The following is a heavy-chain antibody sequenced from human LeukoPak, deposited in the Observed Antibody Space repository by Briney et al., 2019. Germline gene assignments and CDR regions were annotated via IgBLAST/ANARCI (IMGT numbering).Heavy chain of an antibody. D-gene: IGHD1-26*01. CDR3: AKDPDFSGSYFS. CDR1: GFTFSSYW. J-gene: IGHJ5*02. CDR2: ISGSGGST. Sequence: GGSLRLSCAASGFTFSSYWMSWVRQAPGKGLEWVSAISGSGGSTYYADSVKGRFTISRDNSKNTLYLQMNSLRAEDTAVYYCAKDPDFSGSYFSWGQGTLVTVSS. V-gene: IGHV3-23*01.